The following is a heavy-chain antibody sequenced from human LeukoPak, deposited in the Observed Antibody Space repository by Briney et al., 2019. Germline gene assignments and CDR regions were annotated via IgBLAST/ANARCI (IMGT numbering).Heavy chain of an antibody. V-gene: IGHV3-7*01. CDR2: IKQDGSEK. J-gene: IGHJ5*02. D-gene: IGHD6-13*01. CDR3: ARGWGGSSWYFGWFDP. Sequence: GGSLRLSCAASGFTFSSYWMSWVRQAPGKGLEWVANIKQDGSEKYYVDSVKGRFTISRDNAKNSLYLQMNSLRAEDTAVYYCARGWGGSSWYFGWFDPWGQGTLVTVSS. CDR1: GFTFSSYW.